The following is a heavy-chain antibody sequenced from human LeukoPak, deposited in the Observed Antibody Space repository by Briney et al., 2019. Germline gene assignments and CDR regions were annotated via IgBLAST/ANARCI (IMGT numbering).Heavy chain of an antibody. CDR1: GGSFSGYY. CDR3: AGSSWIHYYYYGMDV. D-gene: IGHD6-13*01. CDR2: INHSGST. J-gene: IGHJ6*02. Sequence: SETLSLTCAVYGGSFSGYYWSSIRQPPGKGLEWIGEINHSGSTNYNPSLKSRVTISVDTSKNQFSLKLSSVTAADTAVYYCAGSSWIHYYYYGMDVWGQGTTVTVSS. V-gene: IGHV4-34*01.